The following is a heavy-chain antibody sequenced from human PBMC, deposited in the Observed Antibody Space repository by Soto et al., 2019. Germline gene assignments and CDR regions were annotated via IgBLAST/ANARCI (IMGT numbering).Heavy chain of an antibody. CDR3: ARSIVVVTALDY. CDR1: GYTFTSYA. Sequence: QVQIVQSGAEVKKPGASVKVSCKASGYTFTSYAMHWVRQAPGQRLEWMGWINAGNGNTKYSQKFQGRVTITRDTSASTAYMELSSLRSEDTAVYYCARSIVVVTALDYWGQGTLVTVSS. CDR2: INAGNGNT. V-gene: IGHV1-3*01. D-gene: IGHD2-21*02. J-gene: IGHJ4*02.